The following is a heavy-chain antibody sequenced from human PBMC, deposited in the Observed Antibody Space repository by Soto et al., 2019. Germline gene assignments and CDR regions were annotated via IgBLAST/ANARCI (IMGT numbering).Heavy chain of an antibody. J-gene: IGHJ4*02. CDR2: IYYSGST. CDR1: DGSISSYY. V-gene: IGHV4-59*01. Sequence: SETLSLTCTVSDGSISSYYGSWIRQPPGKGLEWIGYIYYSGSTNYNPSLKSRVTISEDTSKNQFSLKLSSVTAADTAVYYCARDTYYYDSSDYSQRHFDYWGQGTLVTVSS. D-gene: IGHD3-22*01. CDR3: ARDTYYYDSSDYSQRHFDY.